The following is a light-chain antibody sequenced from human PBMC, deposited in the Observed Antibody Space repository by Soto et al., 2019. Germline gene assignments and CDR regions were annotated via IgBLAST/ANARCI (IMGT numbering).Light chain of an antibody. CDR1: QSVSSNS. V-gene: IGKV3-20*01. J-gene: IGKJ2*01. CDR2: GAS. Sequence: EIVLTQSPGTLSLSPGERATLSCRASQSVSSNSLAWYQHRPGQAPRLLIFGASTRATGIPDRFSGSGSGTDFTLTISRLEPEDFAVYYCQPDGDSRYTFGQGTKLEVK. CDR3: QPDGDSRYT.